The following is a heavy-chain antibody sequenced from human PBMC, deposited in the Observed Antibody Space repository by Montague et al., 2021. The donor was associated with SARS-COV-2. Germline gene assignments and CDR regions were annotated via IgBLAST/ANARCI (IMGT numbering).Heavy chain of an antibody. D-gene: IGHD3-10*01. CDR3: AREGLSGSYYGFLDY. CDR1: GITFSSYA. Sequence: SLRLSCAASGITFSSYAMHWVRQAPGKGLEWVAVISYVGSNKYYADPVKGRFTISRDNSKNTLYLQMNSLRAEDTAVYYCAREGLSGSYYGFLDYWGQGTLVTVSS. CDR2: ISYVGSNK. J-gene: IGHJ4*02. V-gene: IGHV3-30-3*01.